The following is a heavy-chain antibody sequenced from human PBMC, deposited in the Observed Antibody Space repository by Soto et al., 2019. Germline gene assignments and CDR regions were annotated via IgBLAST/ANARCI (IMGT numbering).Heavy chain of an antibody. CDR2: IIPIFGTA. V-gene: IGHV1-69*01. Sequence: QVQLVQSGAEVKKPGSSVKVSCKASGGTFSSYAISWVRQAPGQGLEWMGGIIPIFGTANYAQKFQGRVTITADESTSAAYMELSSLRSEDTAVDYCARGKGMATKIHRPFDYWGQGTLVTVSS. CDR3: ARGKGMATKIHRPFDY. CDR1: GGTFSSYA. J-gene: IGHJ4*02. D-gene: IGHD5-12*01.